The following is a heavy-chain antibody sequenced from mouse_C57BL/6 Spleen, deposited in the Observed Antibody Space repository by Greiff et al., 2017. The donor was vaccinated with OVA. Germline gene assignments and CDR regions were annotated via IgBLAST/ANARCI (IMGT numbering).Heavy chain of an antibody. V-gene: IGHV1-26*01. D-gene: IGHD2-3*01. CDR2: LNPNNGGT. CDR1: GYTFTDYY. Sequence: VQLQQSGPELVKPGASVKISCKASGYTFTDYYMNWVKQSHGKSLEWIGDLNPNNGGTSYNQKFKGKATLTVDKSSSTAYMELRSLTSEDSAVYYCARLGLYDGYYVDYAMDYWGQGTSVTVSS. CDR3: ARLGLYDGYYVDYAMDY. J-gene: IGHJ4*01.